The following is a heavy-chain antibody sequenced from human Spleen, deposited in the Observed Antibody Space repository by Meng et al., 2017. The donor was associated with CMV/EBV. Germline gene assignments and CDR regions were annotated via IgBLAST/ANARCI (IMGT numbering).Heavy chain of an antibody. CDR2: INHSGST. Sequence: SQTLSLTCAVYGGSFSGYYWSWIRQPPGKGLEWIGEINHSGSTNSNPSLKSRVTISLDTSKNQFSLKLSSVTAADTAVYYCARDHEAAPGGYYYYYGMDVWGQGTTVTVSS. CDR1: GGSFSGYY. CDR3: ARDHEAAPGGYYYYYGMDV. J-gene: IGHJ6*02. V-gene: IGHV4-34*01. D-gene: IGHD6-6*01.